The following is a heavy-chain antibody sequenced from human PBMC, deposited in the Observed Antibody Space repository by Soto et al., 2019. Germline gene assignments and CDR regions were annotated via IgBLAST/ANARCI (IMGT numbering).Heavy chain of an antibody. Sequence: WVRQPPGKGLEWIGSIYYSGSTYYNPSLKSRVTISVDTSKNQFSLKLSSVTAADTAVHYCERGVVVPGGGGYFDYWGQGTLVTVS. CDR2: IYYSGST. V-gene: IGHV4-39*01. J-gene: IGHJ4*02. CDR3: ERGVVVPGGGGYFDY. D-gene: IGHD2-2*01.